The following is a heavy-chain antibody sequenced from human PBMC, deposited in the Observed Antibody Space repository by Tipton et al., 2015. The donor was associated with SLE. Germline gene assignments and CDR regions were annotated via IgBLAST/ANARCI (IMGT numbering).Heavy chain of an antibody. CDR2: ISSNSSTI. Sequence: SLRLSCTASGFTFSSYSMNWVRQAPGKGLEWVSYISSNSSTIYYAGSVKGRFTISRDNAKNSLYLQMNSLRAEDTAVYYCARAVDCSSTSCYQPGWFDPWGQGTLVTVSS. CDR3: ARAVDCSSTSCYQPGWFDP. J-gene: IGHJ5*02. V-gene: IGHV3-48*01. D-gene: IGHD2-2*01. CDR1: GFTFSSYS.